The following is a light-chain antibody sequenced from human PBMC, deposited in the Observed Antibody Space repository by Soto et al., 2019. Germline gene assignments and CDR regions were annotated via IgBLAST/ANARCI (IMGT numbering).Light chain of an antibody. CDR2: DNN. Sequence: QPVLTQPPSVSAAPGQKVTLSCSGRSSNIGNNYVSWYQQLPGTAPTLLIYDNNKRPSGIPDRFSGSKSGTSATLGITGRQTGDEADYYCGTWDSSLSAGVFGTGTKVTVL. CDR1: SSNIGNNY. V-gene: IGLV1-51*01. CDR3: GTWDSSLSAGV. J-gene: IGLJ1*01.